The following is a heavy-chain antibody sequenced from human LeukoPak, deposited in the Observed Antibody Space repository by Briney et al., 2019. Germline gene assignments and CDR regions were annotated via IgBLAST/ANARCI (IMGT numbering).Heavy chain of an antibody. J-gene: IGHJ4*02. CDR2: FSWNSGRI. CDR1: GFTFDEYA. Sequence: GGSLRLSCAASGFTFDEYAMHWVRQAPGKGLEWVSGFSWNSGRIDYADSVKGRFTISRDNAKNSLYLQMNSLRAEDTALYYCAKGADYDILTGYPGWGRGTLVTVSS. V-gene: IGHV3-9*01. D-gene: IGHD3-9*01. CDR3: AKGADYDILTGYPG.